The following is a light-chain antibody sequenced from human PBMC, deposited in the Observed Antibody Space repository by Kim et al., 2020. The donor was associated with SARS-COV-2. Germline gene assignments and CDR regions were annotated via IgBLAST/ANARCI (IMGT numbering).Light chain of an antibody. CDR3: QQYGNSPPYT. CDR2: GAS. J-gene: IGKJ2*01. V-gene: IGKV3-20*01. Sequence: EIVLTQSPGTLSLSPGERATLSCRASQSVSSRYLAWYQQNPGQAPRLLIYGASSRATGIPVRFSGSGSGTDFTLTISTLEPEDFAVYYCQQYGNSPPYTFGQGTKLEI. CDR1: QSVSSRY.